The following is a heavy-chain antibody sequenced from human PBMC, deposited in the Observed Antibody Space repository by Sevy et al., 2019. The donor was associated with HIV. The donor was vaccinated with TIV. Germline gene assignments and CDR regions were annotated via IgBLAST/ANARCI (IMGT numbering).Heavy chain of an antibody. CDR1: GFTFSNYW. CDR3: ARDCSSTTCLWGLDV. J-gene: IGHJ6*02. Sequence: AGSLRLSCAASGFTFSNYWMTWVRQAPGKGLEWVANIKRDGSERYYVASVKGRFTISRDNAKNSLYLQMNSLRADDTAVYYCARDCSSTTCLWGLDVWGQGTTVTVSS. D-gene: IGHD2-2*01. CDR2: IKRDGSER. V-gene: IGHV3-7*03.